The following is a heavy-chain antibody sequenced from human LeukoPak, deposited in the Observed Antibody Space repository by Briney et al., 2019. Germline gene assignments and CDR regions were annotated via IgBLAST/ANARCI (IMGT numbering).Heavy chain of an antibody. Sequence: GGSLRLSCAASGFTFSTYTMNWVRQAPGKGLEWVSSISSRSSDIDYADSAKGRFTISRDNAKNSLFLQMNNLGVEDTAVYYCARAPPDWECSNSICYTWYFDLWGRGTLVTVSS. J-gene: IGHJ2*01. CDR2: ISSRSSDI. CDR1: GFTFSTYT. D-gene: IGHD2-2*02. V-gene: IGHV3-21*06. CDR3: ARAPPDWECSNSICYTWYFDL.